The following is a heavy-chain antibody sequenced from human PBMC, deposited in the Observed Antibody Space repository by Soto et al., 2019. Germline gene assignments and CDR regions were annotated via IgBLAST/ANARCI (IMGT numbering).Heavy chain of an antibody. CDR1: GGSISSGCYY. V-gene: IGHV4-31*03. Sequence: SETLSLTCPVSGGSISSGCYYWSWIRQHPGKGLEWIGYIYYSGSTYYNPSLKSRVTISVDTSKNQFSLKLSSVTAADTAVYYCARVPGTVTTPDYWGQGTLVTVSS. CDR3: ARVPGTVTTPDY. J-gene: IGHJ4*02. CDR2: IYYSGST. D-gene: IGHD4-17*01.